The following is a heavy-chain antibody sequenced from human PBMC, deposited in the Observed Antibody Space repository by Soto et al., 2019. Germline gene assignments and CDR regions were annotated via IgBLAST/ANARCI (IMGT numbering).Heavy chain of an antibody. CDR3: ARDLVPAALYYFDY. Sequence: GGSLRLSCAASGFTFSSYGMHWVRQAPGKGLEWVAVIWYDGSNKYYADSVKGRFTISRDNSKNTLYLQMNSLRAEDTAVYYCARDLVPAALYYFDYWGQGTLVTVSS. D-gene: IGHD2-2*01. CDR2: IWYDGSNK. J-gene: IGHJ4*02. CDR1: GFTFSSYG. V-gene: IGHV3-33*01.